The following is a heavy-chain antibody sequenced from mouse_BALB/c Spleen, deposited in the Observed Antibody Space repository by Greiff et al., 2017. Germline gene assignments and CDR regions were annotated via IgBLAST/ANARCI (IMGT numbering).Heavy chain of an antibody. CDR1: GYTFTSYW. CDR3: ARNPYYGYGFAY. Sequence: VKLMESGAELVKPGASVKLSCKASGYTFTSYWMHWVKQRPGQGLEWIGEINPSNGRTNYNEKFKSKATLTVDKSSSTAYMQLSSLTSEDSAVYYCARNPYYGYGFAYWGQGTLVTVSA. V-gene: IGHV1S81*02. J-gene: IGHJ3*01. D-gene: IGHD1-2*01. CDR2: INPSNGRT.